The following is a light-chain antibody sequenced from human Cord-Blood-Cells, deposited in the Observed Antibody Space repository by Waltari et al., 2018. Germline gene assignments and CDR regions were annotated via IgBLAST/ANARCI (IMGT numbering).Light chain of an antibody. J-gene: IGKJ4*01. CDR3: QQRSNWLT. V-gene: IGKV3-11*01. Sequence: DIVLTQSPPTLSLSQWEIATPPCRASQSVSSYLAWYQQKPGQAPRLLIYDASNRATRIPARFSGSGSGTDFTLTISSLETEDFAVYYCQQRSNWLTFGGGTKVEIK. CDR1: QSVSSY. CDR2: DAS.